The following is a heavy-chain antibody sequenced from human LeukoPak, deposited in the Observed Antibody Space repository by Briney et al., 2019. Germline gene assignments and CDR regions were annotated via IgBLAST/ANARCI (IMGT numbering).Heavy chain of an antibody. V-gene: IGHV4-34*01. CDR2: INHSGST. Sequence: SETLSLTCAVYGGSFSGYYWSWIRRPPGKGLEWIGEINHSGSTNYNPSLKSRVTISVDTSKNQFSLKLRSVTAADTAVYYCARGITGNDYYYYGMDVWGQGTTVTVSS. CDR3: ARGITGNDYYYYGMDV. D-gene: IGHD1-20*01. J-gene: IGHJ6*02. CDR1: GGSFSGYY.